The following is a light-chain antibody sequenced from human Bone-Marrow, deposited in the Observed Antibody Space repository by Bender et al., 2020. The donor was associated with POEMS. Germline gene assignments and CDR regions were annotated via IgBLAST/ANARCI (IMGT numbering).Light chain of an antibody. Sequence: QSALTQPASVSESPGQSITISCTGTSSDVGTYNLVSWYQQHPGKAPKLMIYEVSKRPSGVSNRFSCSKSGNTASLTISGLQTEDEADYYCCSYAGSWVFGGGTKLTVL. CDR3: CSYAGSWV. CDR2: EVS. V-gene: IGLV2-23*02. CDR1: SSDVGTYNL. J-gene: IGLJ3*02.